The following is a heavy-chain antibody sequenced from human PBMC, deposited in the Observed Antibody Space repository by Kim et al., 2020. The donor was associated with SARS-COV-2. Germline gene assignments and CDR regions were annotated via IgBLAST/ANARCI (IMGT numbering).Heavy chain of an antibody. CDR3: ARWAYGCDY. Sequence: GGSLRLSCAASGFTFSSYAMHWVRQAPGKGLEWVAVISYDGSNKYYADSVKGRFTISRDNSKNTLYLQMNSLRAEDTAVYYCARWAYGCDYWGQGTLVTV. CDR1: GFTFSSYA. J-gene: IGHJ4*02. D-gene: IGHD3-10*01. CDR2: ISYDGSNK. V-gene: IGHV3-30-3*01.